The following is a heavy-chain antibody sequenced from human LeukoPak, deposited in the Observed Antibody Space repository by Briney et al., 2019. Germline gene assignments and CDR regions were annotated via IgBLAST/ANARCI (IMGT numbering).Heavy chain of an antibody. CDR1: GGSISSSDYY. CDR2: LYSTGST. CDR3: ARDRGDGGAYDSSGYYPL. V-gene: IGHV4-39*07. D-gene: IGHD3-22*01. Sequence: SETLSLTCTVSGGSISSSDYYWGWIRQPPGKGLEWIGALYSTGSTYYKPSLKSRVTISVDKSKNQFSLKLSSVTAADTAVYYCARDRGDGGAYDSSGYYPLWGQGTLVTVSS. J-gene: IGHJ4*02.